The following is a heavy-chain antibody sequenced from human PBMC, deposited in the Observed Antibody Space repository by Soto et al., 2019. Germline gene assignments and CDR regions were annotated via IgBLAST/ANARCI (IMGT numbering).Heavy chain of an antibody. J-gene: IGHJ1*01. CDR2: INSDGSST. V-gene: IGHV3-74*01. CDR3: ARGITGYSSGWYQFQH. CDR1: GFTFSSYW. Sequence: GGSLRLSCAASGFTFSSYWMHWVRQAPGKGLVWISRINSDGSSTSYADSVKGRFTISRDNAKNTLYLQMNSLRAEDTAVYYCARGITGYSSGWYQFQHWGQGTLVTVSS. D-gene: IGHD6-19*01.